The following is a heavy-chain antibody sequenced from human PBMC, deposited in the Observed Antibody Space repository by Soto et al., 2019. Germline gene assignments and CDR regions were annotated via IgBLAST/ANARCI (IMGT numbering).Heavy chain of an antibody. CDR3: ASSPQYSSGWYASPYTKYYFDY. J-gene: IGHJ4*02. CDR2: ISAYNGNT. CDR1: GYTFTSYG. D-gene: IGHD6-19*01. Sequence: ASVKVSCKASGYTFTSYGISWVRQAPGQGLEWMGWISAYNGNTNYAQKLQGRVTMTTDTSTSTAYMELRSLRSDDTAVYYCASSPQYSSGWYASPYTKYYFDYWGQGTLVTVSS. V-gene: IGHV1-18*01.